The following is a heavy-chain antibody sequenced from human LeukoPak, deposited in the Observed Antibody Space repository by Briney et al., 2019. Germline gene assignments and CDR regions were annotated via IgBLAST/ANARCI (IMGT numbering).Heavy chain of an antibody. J-gene: IGHJ4*02. Sequence: GASVKASCKVSGYRFTELSRHWVRQAPGKGLEWLGGFDLVHGDTICAQKFQGRVTMTEDTSTDTSYMELSSLGSEDTAVYFCTAGRAYSLLDFWGQGTLVIVSS. V-gene: IGHV1-24*01. D-gene: IGHD5-18*01. CDR1: GYRFTELS. CDR2: FDLVHGDT. CDR3: TAGRAYSLLDF.